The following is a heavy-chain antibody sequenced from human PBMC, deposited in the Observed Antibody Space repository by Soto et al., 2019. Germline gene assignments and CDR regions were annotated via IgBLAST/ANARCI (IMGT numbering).Heavy chain of an antibody. J-gene: IGHJ4*02. Sequence: PCGSMRLCCAASGFTFTNYAINWVCQAPGKGLEWVSTTISGGGGRTYYADSVKGRFTISRDNSKNTLYLQMNSLRAEDTAVYYCAKEEPRYSGSYYDYWGQGTLVTVSS. D-gene: IGHD1-26*01. CDR1: GFTFTNYA. V-gene: IGHV3-23*01. CDR3: AKEEPRYSGSYYDY. CDR2: ISGGGGRT.